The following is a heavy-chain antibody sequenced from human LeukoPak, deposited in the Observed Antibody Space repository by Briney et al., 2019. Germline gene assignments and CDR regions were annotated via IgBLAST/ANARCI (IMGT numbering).Heavy chain of an antibody. D-gene: IGHD1-26*01. CDR3: ARHWSIVGATSWYFDY. CDR2: IYYSGST. CDR1: GGSTSSSSYY. Sequence: SETLSLTCTVSGGSTSSSSYYWGWIRQPPGKGLEWIGSIYYSGSTYYNPSLKSRVTISVDTSKNQFSLKLSSVTAADTAVYYCARHWSIVGATSWYFDYWGQGTLVTVSS. V-gene: IGHV4-39*01. J-gene: IGHJ4*02.